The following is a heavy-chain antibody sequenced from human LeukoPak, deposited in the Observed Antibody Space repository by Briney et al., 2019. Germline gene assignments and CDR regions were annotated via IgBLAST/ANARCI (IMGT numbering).Heavy chain of an antibody. CDR1: GYTFTSYG. Sequence: ASVKVSCKASGYTFTSYGISWVRQAPGQGLEWMGWISAYNGNTNYAQKFQGRVTMTEDTSTDTAYTELSSLRSEDTAVYYCATYLRDGGNPPAFDIWGQGTMVTVSS. V-gene: IGHV1-18*01. CDR3: ATYLRDGGNPPAFDI. D-gene: IGHD4-23*01. J-gene: IGHJ3*02. CDR2: ISAYNGNT.